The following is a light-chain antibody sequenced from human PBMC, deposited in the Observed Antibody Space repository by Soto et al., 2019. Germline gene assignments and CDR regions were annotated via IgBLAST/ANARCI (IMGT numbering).Light chain of an antibody. V-gene: IGKV3-11*01. CDR3: QQCSKWPMYT. CDR1: QNVGTY. CDR2: DAS. Sequence: EIVLTQSPDTLSLSPGERATLSYRASQNVGTYLTWFQQKPGQAPRRLIYDASTRVSGVPARFSGSGSGTDFTLTISSLEPEDFAVYYCQQCSKWPMYTFGQGTKLEIK. J-gene: IGKJ2*01.